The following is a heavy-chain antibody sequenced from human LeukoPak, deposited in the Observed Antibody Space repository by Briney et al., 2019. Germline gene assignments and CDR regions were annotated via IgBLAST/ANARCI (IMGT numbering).Heavy chain of an antibody. D-gene: IGHD2-15*01. J-gene: IGHJ6*01. CDR1: GRSLIRYY. CDR2: TNHSGRT. V-gene: IGHV4-34*01. Sequence: PSETLSLTCPVYGRSLIRYYWSWIRHPPRKGLEWIGETNHSGRTNYTSSLKSRVTISVDTSKNQFSLKLSSMTAADTAVYYCARGRARILYVWGKGTTVTVSS. CDR3: ARGRARILYV.